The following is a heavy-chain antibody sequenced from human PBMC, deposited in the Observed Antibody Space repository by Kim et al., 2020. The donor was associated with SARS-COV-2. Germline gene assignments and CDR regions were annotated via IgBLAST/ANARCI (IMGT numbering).Heavy chain of an antibody. Sequence: SETLSLTCTVSGGSISSSSYYWGWIRQPPGKGLEWIGSIYYSGSTYYNPSLKSRVTISVDTSKNQFSLKLSSVTAADTAVYYCARDLPGEYYDSSGYYDAFDIWGQGKIVTVSS. D-gene: IGHD3-22*01. CDR3: ARDLPGEYYDSSGYYDAFDI. V-gene: IGHV4-39*07. CDR1: GGSISSSSYY. J-gene: IGHJ3*02. CDR2: IYYSGST.